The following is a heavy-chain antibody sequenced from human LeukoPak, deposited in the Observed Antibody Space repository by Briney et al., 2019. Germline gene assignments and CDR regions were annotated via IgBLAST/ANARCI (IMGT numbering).Heavy chain of an antibody. Sequence: SETLALTCTVSGGSVSSYYWSWIRQPPGKGLEWIGYMYYSGSANYNPSLKSRVTMSLDTSKNQFSLKLSSVTAADTAVYYCARSRGIISDSTLDYWVQGTLVTVSS. CDR2: MYYSGSA. CDR3: ARSRGIISDSTLDY. V-gene: IGHV4-59*08. D-gene: IGHD6-13*01. CDR1: GGSVSSYY. J-gene: IGHJ4*02.